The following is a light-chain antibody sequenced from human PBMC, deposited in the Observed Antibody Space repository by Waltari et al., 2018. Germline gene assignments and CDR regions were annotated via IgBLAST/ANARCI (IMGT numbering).Light chain of an antibody. J-gene: IGKJ4*01. CDR1: QGITNS. Sequence: DIQMTQSPSSLSAFVGDTVTITCRASQGITNSLAWYQQKPGKAPKLLLYTASRLDSGVPSRFSGSESGTDFTLTISSLQPEDFATYYCQQYYSTPLTFGGGTKVEIK. CDR2: TAS. V-gene: IGKV1-NL1*01. CDR3: QQYYSTPLT.